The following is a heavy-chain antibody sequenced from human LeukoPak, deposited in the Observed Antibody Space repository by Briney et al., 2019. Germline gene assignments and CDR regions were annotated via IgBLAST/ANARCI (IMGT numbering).Heavy chain of an antibody. V-gene: IGHV3-53*01. CDR3: ARDRKGRFHTVTTDY. Sequence: GGSLRLSCAASGFTVSSNYMSWVRQAPGKGLEWVSVIYSGGSTYYADSVKGRFTISRDNSKNTLYLQMNSLRAEDTAVYYCARDRKGRFHTVTTDYWGQGTLVTVSS. CDR1: GFTVSSNY. D-gene: IGHD4-17*01. J-gene: IGHJ4*02. CDR2: IYSGGST.